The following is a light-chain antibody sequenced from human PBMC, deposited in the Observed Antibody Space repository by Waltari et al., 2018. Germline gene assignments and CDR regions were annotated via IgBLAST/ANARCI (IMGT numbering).Light chain of an antibody. V-gene: IGKV1-39*01. CDR2: GAS. J-gene: IGKJ1*01. Sequence: DIQMTQSPSSLSASLGDRVTITCRASQTIFFFYNWYQQRPGKGPNLLIYGASILHSGVPSRFSGSGSGTDFTLTISNLQPEDVATYYCQESFTSPRTFGHGTKVEI. CDR3: QESFTSPRT. CDR1: QTIFFF.